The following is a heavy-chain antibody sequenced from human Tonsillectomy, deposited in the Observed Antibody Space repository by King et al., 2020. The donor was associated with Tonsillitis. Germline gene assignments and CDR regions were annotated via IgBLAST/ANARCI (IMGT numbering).Heavy chain of an antibody. J-gene: IGHJ4*02. CDR1: GFTFSSYT. D-gene: IGHD3-9*01. CDR2: ISYDGSNK. V-gene: IGHV3-30*01. Sequence: VQLVESGGGVVQPGRSLRLSCAASGFTFSSYTMHWFRQAPGKGLEWVAVISYDGSNKYYADSVKGRFTISRDNSKNTLYLQMNSLRAEDTAVYYCARDTGDDILTGYAPPDYWGQGTLVTVSS. CDR3: ARDTGDDILTGYAPPDY.